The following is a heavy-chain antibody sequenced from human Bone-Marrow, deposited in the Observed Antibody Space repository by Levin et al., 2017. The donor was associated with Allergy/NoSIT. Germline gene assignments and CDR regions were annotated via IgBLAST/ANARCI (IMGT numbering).Heavy chain of an antibody. CDR1: GFTFSSYG. J-gene: IGHJ4*02. Sequence: GGSLRLSCAASGFTFSSYGMHWVRQAPGKGLEWVAVISYDGSNKYYADSVKGRFTISRDNSKNTLYLQMNSLRAEDTAVYYCAVSYCSGGSCYVGYWGQGTLVTVSS. CDR3: AVSYCSGGSCYVGY. D-gene: IGHD2-15*01. V-gene: IGHV3-30*03. CDR2: ISYDGSNK.